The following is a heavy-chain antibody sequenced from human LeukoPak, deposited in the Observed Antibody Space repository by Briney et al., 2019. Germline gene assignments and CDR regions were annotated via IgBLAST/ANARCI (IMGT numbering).Heavy chain of an antibody. CDR3: AKEPRENSGYYVSGWFDP. Sequence: GGSLRLSCAASGFTFSSYAMSWVRQAPGKGLEWVSTISNSGGTTYYADSVKGRFTISRDDSENTLFLQMNSLRAEDTAVYYCAKEPRENSGYYVSGWFDPWGQGTLVTVSS. CDR1: GFTFSSYA. J-gene: IGHJ5*02. D-gene: IGHD5-12*01. CDR2: ISNSGGTT. V-gene: IGHV3-23*01.